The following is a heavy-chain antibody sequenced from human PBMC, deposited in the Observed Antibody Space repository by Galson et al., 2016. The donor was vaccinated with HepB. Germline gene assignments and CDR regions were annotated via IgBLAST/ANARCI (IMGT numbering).Heavy chain of an antibody. CDR1: GGSISGSF. V-gene: IGHV4-4*07. CDR2: VHSTGTI. J-gene: IGHJ4*02. CDR3: ARDPASGADY. D-gene: IGHD1-26*01. Sequence: SETLSLTCTVSGGSISGSFWSWIRQPAGKGLEYIGRVHSTGTIKYNSSLMSRLTMSVDTSKNHFSVKLTSVTAADTAVYYCARDPASGADYWGQGTLVTVSS.